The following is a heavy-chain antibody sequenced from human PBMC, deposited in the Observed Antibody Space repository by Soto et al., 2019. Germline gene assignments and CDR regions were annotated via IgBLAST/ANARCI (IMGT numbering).Heavy chain of an antibody. V-gene: IGHV1-3*01. CDR3: ARGIATGQLDP. Sequence: QVQLVQSGAEVKKPGASVKIPCKASGYTFTRYTMNWVRQAPGQRLEWMGWINPDNGNTKSSQKFQDRVIITRDTSASTAYMDLSSLRSEDKAVYYCARGIATGQLDPWGQGTLVTVSS. CDR1: GYTFTRYT. CDR2: INPDNGNT. D-gene: IGHD2-15*01. J-gene: IGHJ5*02.